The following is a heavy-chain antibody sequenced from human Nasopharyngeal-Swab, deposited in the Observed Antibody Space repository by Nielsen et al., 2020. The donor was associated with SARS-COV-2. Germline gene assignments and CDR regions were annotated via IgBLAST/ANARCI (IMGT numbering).Heavy chain of an antibody. V-gene: IGHV3-23*01. D-gene: IGHD1-20*01. CDR2: ISGGGVST. CDR1: GITFSDSA. CDR3: ATIVIGTDADDTFDF. J-gene: IGHJ3*01. Sequence: GESLKISCTASGITFSDSAMTWVRQAPGKGLEWISVISGGGVSTSYADSVKGRFTSSRDNSKNTLYLQMSSLRADDTAAYYCATIVIGTDADDTFDFWGQGTMVTVSS.